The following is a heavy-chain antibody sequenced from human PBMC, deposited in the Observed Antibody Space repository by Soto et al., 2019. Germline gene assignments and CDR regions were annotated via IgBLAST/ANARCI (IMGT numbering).Heavy chain of an antibody. D-gene: IGHD6-19*01. CDR3: ARDRDSSAWSPSVAFDI. J-gene: IGHJ3*02. Sequence: GASVKVSCKASGYTFTSHGISWVRQAPGQGLEWMGWVSGYNGHAKYAQKVQGRVTMTTDTSTTTAHMELRSLSSDDTAVYHCARDRDSSAWSPSVAFDIWGQGTMVTVSS. CDR1: GYTFTSHG. V-gene: IGHV1-18*01. CDR2: VSGYNGHA.